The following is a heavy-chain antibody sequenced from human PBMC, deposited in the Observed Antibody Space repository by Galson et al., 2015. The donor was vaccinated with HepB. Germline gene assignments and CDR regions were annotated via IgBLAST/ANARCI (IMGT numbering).Heavy chain of an antibody. CDR3: AKLRFGYDGSGFGVDC. V-gene: IGHV3-30*18. Sequence: SLRLSCAASGFTFSNYGLYWVRQAPGKGLEWVAGLAFDERNEYYADSVRGRFSITRDISKNTLFLQMSSLRSEDTAVYYCAKLRFGYDGSGFGVDCWGQGTLVTVSS. CDR2: LAFDERNE. J-gene: IGHJ4*02. D-gene: IGHD3-22*01. CDR1: GFTFSNYG.